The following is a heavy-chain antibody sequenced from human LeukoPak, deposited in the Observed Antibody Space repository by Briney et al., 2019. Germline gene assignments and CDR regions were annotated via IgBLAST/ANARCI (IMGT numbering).Heavy chain of an antibody. D-gene: IGHD3-10*01. CDR1: GGSFSDYY. Sequence: SETLSLTCAVYGGSFSDYYWSWIRQPPGKGLEWIGYIYYSGSTYYNPSLKSRVTISVDTSKNQFSLKLSSVTAADTAVYYCARDQGFGELHPWGQGTLVTVSS. CDR2: IYYSGST. V-gene: IGHV4-34*01. J-gene: IGHJ5*02. CDR3: ARDQGFGELHP.